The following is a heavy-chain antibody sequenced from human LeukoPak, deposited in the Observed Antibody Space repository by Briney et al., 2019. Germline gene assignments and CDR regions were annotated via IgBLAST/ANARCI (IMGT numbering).Heavy chain of an antibody. CDR1: GGSFSGYY. CDR2: INHSGGT. V-gene: IGHV4-34*01. Sequence: SETLSLTCAVYGGSFSGYYWSWIRQPPGKGLEWIGEINHSGGTNYNPSLKSRVTISVDTSKNQFSLKLSSVTAADTAVYYCARGFYGSGSTWGQGTLVTVSS. D-gene: IGHD3-10*01. J-gene: IGHJ5*02. CDR3: ARGFYGSGST.